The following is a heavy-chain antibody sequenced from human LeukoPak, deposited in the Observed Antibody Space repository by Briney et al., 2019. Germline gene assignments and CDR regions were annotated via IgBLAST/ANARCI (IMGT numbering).Heavy chain of an antibody. CDR3: AREYIVGATIYYFDY. Sequence: ASVKVSCKACGHTFPSYGISWARQAPGQGLGWMGWISANIGNTNYAQKVQGRVTMTTDTSTSTAYMELRSLRSDDTAVYYCAREYIVGATIYYFDYWGQGTLVTVSS. CDR1: GHTFPSYG. CDR2: ISANIGNT. J-gene: IGHJ4*02. D-gene: IGHD1-26*01. V-gene: IGHV1-18*01.